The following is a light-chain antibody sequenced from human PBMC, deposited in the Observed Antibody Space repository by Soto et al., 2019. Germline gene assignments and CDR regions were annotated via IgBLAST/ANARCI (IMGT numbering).Light chain of an antibody. Sequence: QSVLTQPPSASGTPGQRVTISCSGSSSNIGSGTVNWYQQLPGAAPKLLIYNNNQRPSGVPDRFSGSKSGTSASLAIGGLQSEDEADYYCASWDVTLNGLYVFGTGTKVTVL. V-gene: IGLV1-44*01. CDR3: ASWDVTLNGLYV. J-gene: IGLJ1*01. CDR1: SSNIGSGT. CDR2: NNN.